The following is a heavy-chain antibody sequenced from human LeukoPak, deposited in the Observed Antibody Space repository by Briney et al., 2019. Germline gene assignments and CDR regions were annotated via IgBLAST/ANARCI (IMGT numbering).Heavy chain of an antibody. J-gene: IGHJ4*02. Sequence: GGSLRLSCAASGFTVSSNYMSWVRQAPGKGLEWVSLIYSGGGIYYADSVKGRFTISRDNAKNSLYLQMNSLRAEDTAAYYCASGYSGYDSGDYWGQGTLVTVSS. CDR1: GFTVSSNY. D-gene: IGHD5-12*01. V-gene: IGHV3-53*01. CDR3: ASGYSGYDSGDY. CDR2: IYSGGGI.